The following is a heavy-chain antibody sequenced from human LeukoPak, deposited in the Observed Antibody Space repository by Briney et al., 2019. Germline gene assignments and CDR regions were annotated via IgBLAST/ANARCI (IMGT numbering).Heavy chain of an antibody. Sequence: ASVKVSCKASGYTFTGYYMHWVRQAPGQGLEWMGWINPNSGGTNYAQKFQGRVTMTRDTSISTAYMELSRLRSDDTAVYYCARDGSYGHSFTDYWGQGTLVTVSS. CDR1: GYTFTGYY. J-gene: IGHJ4*02. CDR3: ARDGSYGHSFTDY. D-gene: IGHD5-18*01. CDR2: INPNSGGT. V-gene: IGHV1-2*02.